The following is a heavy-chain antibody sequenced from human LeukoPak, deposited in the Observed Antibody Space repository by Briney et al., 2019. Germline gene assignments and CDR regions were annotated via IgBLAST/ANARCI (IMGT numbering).Heavy chain of an antibody. Sequence: SETLSLTCAVYGGSFSGYYWSWIRQPPVKGLEWIGEINHSGSTNYNPSLKSRVTISVDTSKNQFSLKLSSVTAADTAVYYCARKGSSWRRDEYFQHWGQGTLVTVSS. CDR2: INHSGST. J-gene: IGHJ1*01. D-gene: IGHD6-13*01. CDR1: GGSFSGYY. CDR3: ARKGSSWRRDEYFQH. V-gene: IGHV4-34*01.